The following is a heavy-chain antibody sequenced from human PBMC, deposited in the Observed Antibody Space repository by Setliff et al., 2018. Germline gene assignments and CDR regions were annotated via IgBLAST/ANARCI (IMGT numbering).Heavy chain of an antibody. V-gene: IGHV3-23*01. CDR2: ISSTITST. CDR1: GFTFSSSA. CDR3: AKHGAYNDFLTGYNFYYDMDV. J-gene: IGHJ6*02. Sequence: GGSLRLSCAASGFTFSSSAMAWVRQAPGKGLEWVSAISSTITSTYYADSVKGRFTISRDNSKNTPYLQMNSLRAEDTAVYYCAKHGAYNDFLTGYNFYYDMDVWGQGTTVTVSS. D-gene: IGHD3-9*01.